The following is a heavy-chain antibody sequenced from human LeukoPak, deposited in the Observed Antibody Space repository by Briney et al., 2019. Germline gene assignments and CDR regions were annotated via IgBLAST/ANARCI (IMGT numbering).Heavy chain of an antibody. Sequence: PGGSLSLSCSVSGFTFSSYAMYWVPRAPGRGLEHVSAFTSEGGSTYYADSVKGRFTISRDNSKNTLYLQMSSLRTEDTAVYYCVKDLRRIQYPLKYYFDYWGQGTLVTVSS. CDR2: FTSEGGST. J-gene: IGHJ4*02. CDR1: GFTFSSYA. V-gene: IGHV3-64D*09. CDR3: VKDLRRIQYPLKYYFDY. D-gene: IGHD4-11*01.